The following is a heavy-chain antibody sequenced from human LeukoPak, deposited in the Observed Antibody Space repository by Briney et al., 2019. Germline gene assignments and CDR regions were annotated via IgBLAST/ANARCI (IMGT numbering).Heavy chain of an antibody. V-gene: IGHV3-33*06. CDR2: TWYDGSNK. CDR1: GFSFSIYG. CDR3: AKTVKLQYSGSCDY. Sequence: GRSLRLSCATSGFSFSIYGMHWVRQAQGKGLEWVALTWYDGSNKNYADSVKGRFTISRDNSKNTLYLQMNSLRVEDTAVYFCAKTVKLQYSGSCDYWGQGALVTVSS. D-gene: IGHD6-13*01. J-gene: IGHJ4*02.